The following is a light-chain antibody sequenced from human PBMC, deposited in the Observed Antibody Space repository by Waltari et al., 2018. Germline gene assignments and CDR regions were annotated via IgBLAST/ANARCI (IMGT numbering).Light chain of an antibody. CDR3: QSYDSSLTGSV. CDR1: SSNIGAGYD. CDR2: VNG. Sequence: QSVLTPPPSVSGAPGQRVTISCTGSSSNIGAGYDVHWYQQLPGTAPKLLIFVNGNRPSGVPDRFSGSKSGTSASLAITGLQPEDEADYYCQSYDSSLTGSVFGGGTKVTVL. J-gene: IGLJ2*01. V-gene: IGLV1-40*01.